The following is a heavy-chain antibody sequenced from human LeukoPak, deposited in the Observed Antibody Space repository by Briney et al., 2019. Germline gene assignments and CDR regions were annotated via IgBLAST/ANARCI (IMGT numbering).Heavy chain of an antibody. D-gene: IGHD6-19*01. CDR2: FDPEDGET. J-gene: IGHJ5*02. Sequence: ASVKVSCKVSGYTLTELSMHWVRQAPGKGLEWMGGFDPEDGETIYAQKFQGRVTMTEDTSTDTAYMELSSPRSEDTAVYYCATTFGYSSGWTGWFDPWGQGTLVTVSS. CDR1: GYTLTELS. CDR3: ATTFGYSSGWTGWFDP. V-gene: IGHV1-24*01.